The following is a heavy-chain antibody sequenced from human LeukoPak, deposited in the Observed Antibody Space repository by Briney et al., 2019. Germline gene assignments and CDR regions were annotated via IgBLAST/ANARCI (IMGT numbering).Heavy chain of an antibody. CDR1: GFTPRNYW. Sequence: GGSLRLSCATSGFTPRNYWMSWLRQAPGKGLVWVARSKYDGSTTFYAESVEGRFTISRDNARNTLYLQMNSLRVDDTAVYYCAKSDWFDPWGRGTLVTVSS. CDR2: SKYDGSTT. CDR3: AKSDWFDP. V-gene: IGHV3-74*01. J-gene: IGHJ5*02.